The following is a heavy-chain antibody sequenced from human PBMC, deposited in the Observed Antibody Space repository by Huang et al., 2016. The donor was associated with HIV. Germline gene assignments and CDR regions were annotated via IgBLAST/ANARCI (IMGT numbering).Heavy chain of an antibody. Sequence: EVQLVESGGGLIQPGGSLRLSCAASGFTVSGDYMSWVRQAPRKGVEWVAVIYRGVTTYFADSVKGRFTFSRDNSKNTVYLQMNSLRADDTAVYYCARGGNTVGYFDNWGQGTLVTVSS. CDR1: GFTVSGDY. CDR2: IYRGVTT. V-gene: IGHV3-53*01. CDR3: ARGGNTVGYFDN. J-gene: IGHJ4*02. D-gene: IGHD1-26*01.